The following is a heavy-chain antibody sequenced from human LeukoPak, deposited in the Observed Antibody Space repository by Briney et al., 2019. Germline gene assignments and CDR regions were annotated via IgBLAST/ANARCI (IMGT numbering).Heavy chain of an antibody. CDR2: INPSGGST. V-gene: IGHV1-46*01. Sequence: GASVKVSCKASGYTFTSYYMHWVRQAPGQGLEWMGIINPSGGSTSYAQKFQGRVTMTRDTSTSTVYMELSSLRSEDMAVYYCARGAVAGTAAQPPDYWGQGTLVTVSS. J-gene: IGHJ4*02. CDR1: GYTFTSYY. CDR3: ARGAVAGTAAQPPDY. D-gene: IGHD6-19*01.